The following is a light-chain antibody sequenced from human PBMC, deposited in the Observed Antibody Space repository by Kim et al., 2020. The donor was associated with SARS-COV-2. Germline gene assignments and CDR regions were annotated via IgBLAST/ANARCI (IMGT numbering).Light chain of an antibody. CDR3: QQRSNWPLT. Sequence: PRERATLSCRASQSISTYLAWFQQKPGQAPRLLIYDASNRATGIPARFSGSGSGTDFILTISSLEPEDFAVYYCQQRSNWPLTFGGGTKVDIK. V-gene: IGKV3-11*01. CDR2: DAS. CDR1: QSISTY. J-gene: IGKJ4*01.